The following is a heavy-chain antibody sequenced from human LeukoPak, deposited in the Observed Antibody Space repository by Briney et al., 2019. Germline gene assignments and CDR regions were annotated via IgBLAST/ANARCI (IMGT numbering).Heavy chain of an antibody. J-gene: IGHJ4*02. V-gene: IGHV1-18*01. CDR2: ISAYNGNT. D-gene: IGHD3-22*01. Sequence: KVSCKSSGYTFTSYGISCVPQAPRQAFECMGCISAYNGNTNYAQKLQGRVTMTTDTSTSTAYMELRSLRSDATAVYYCARVGSGYYDSSGYFDYWGQGTLVTVSS. CDR3: ARVGSGYYDSSGYFDY. CDR1: GYTFTSYG.